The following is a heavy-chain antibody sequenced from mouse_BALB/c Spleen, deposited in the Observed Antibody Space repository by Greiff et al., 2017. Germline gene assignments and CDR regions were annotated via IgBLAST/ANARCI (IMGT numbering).Heavy chain of an antibody. V-gene: IGHV1-4*01. Sequence: QVQLQQSGAELVRPGASVKMSCKASGYTFTSYTMHWVNQRPGQGLEWIGHINPSSGYTNYNQKFKDKATLTADKSSSTAYIQLSSLTSEDSAVYECERAGYGMGWAYGGKETQVTVSA. CDR2: INPSSGYT. D-gene: IGHD2-1*01. CDR1: GYTFTSYT. CDR3: ERAGYGMGWAY. J-gene: IGHJ3*01.